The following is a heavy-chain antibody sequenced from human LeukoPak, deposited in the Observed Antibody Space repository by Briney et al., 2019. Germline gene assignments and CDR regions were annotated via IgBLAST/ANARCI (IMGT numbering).Heavy chain of an antibody. Sequence: SETLSLTCTVSGGSISPYYWSFIRQPAGKGLEWIGRISTSGSSKYNPSLESRVTISVDTSKNQFSLKLSSVTAADTAVYYCARSRGYSYGYRKYYFDYWGQGTLVTVSS. J-gene: IGHJ4*02. CDR2: ISTSGSS. D-gene: IGHD5-18*01. V-gene: IGHV4-4*07. CDR1: GGSISPYY. CDR3: ARSRGYSYGYRKYYFDY.